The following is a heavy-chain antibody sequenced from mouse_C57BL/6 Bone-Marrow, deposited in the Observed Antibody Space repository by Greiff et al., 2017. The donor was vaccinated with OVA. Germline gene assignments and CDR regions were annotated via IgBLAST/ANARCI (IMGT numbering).Heavy chain of an antibody. Sequence: EVKLLESEGGLVQPGSSMKLSCTASGFTFSDYYMAWVRQVPEKGLEWVANINYDGSSTYYLDSLKSRFIISRDNAKNILYLQMSSLKSEDTATYYCAREGVRLPYFDYWGQGTTLTVSS. V-gene: IGHV5-16*01. CDR2: INYDGSST. D-gene: IGHD2-4*01. CDR1: GFTFSDYY. J-gene: IGHJ2*01. CDR3: AREGVRLPYFDY.